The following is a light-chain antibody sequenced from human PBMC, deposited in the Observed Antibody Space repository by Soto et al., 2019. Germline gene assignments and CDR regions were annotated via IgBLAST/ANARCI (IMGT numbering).Light chain of an antibody. Sequence: EIVLTQSPATLSLSPGESVTLSCRASQTISSYLAWYQQKPGQAPRLLIYDASNRATGIPARFSGSGSGTDFTLTISSLEPEDFAVYYCQHRRNWPLTFGGGTKVDI. CDR2: DAS. V-gene: IGKV3-11*01. J-gene: IGKJ4*01. CDR3: QHRRNWPLT. CDR1: QTISSY.